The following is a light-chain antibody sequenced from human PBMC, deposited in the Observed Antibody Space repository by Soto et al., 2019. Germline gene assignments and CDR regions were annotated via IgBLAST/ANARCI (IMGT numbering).Light chain of an antibody. CDR3: SSYAGSNIYV. V-gene: IGLV2-8*01. CDR2: EVS. Sequence: LTQPPSASGSPGQSVTISCTGTSSDVGGYYYVSWYQHHPGKAPELMIYEVSKRPSGVPDRFSGSTSGNTAYLTVSGLQAEDEADYYCSSYAGSNIYVFGTGTKVTVL. CDR1: SSDVGGYYY. J-gene: IGLJ1*01.